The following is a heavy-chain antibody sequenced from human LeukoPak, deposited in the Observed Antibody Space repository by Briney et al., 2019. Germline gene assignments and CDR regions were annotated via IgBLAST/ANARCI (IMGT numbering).Heavy chain of an antibody. Sequence: ASVKVSCKASGYTFTGYYMHWVRQAPGQGLEWMGWINPNSGGTNYAQKFQGRVTMTRDTPISTAYMELSRPRSDDTAVYYCARQEARDYYYEGLDYWGQGNLVTVSS. CDR1: GYTFTGYY. J-gene: IGHJ4*02. CDR2: INPNSGGT. D-gene: IGHD3-22*01. V-gene: IGHV1-2*02. CDR3: ARQEARDYYYEGLDY.